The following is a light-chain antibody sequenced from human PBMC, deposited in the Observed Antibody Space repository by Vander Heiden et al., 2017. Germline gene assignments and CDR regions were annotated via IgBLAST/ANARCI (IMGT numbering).Light chain of an antibody. Sequence: DIQMTQSPSSLSASVGDRVTITCQASQDISESLNWYQQKPGKAPKVLIYDASNLETEVPSRFSASGSGTQFSFTINSLQPGDVATYHCQQYHSFPFTFGHGTKVDIK. V-gene: IGKV1-33*01. CDR1: QDISES. CDR2: DAS. J-gene: IGKJ3*01. CDR3: QQYHSFPFT.